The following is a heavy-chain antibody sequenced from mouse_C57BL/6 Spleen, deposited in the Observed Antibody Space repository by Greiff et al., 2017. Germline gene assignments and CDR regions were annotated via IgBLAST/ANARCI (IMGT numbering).Heavy chain of an antibody. V-gene: IGHV2-3*01. CDR3: VITAVVAHWYFDV. Sequence: VMLVESGPGLVAPSQSLSITCTVSGFSLTSYGVSWVRQPPGKGLEWLGVKWGDGSTNYHSALISRLSISKDNSKSQVFLKLNSRQTDDTATYYCVITAVVAHWYFDVWGTGTTVTVSS. J-gene: IGHJ1*03. D-gene: IGHD1-1*01. CDR1: GFSLTSYG. CDR2: KWGDGST.